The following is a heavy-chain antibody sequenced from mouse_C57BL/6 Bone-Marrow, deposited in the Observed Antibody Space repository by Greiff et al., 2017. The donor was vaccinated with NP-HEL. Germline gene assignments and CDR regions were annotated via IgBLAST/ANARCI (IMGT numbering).Heavy chain of an antibody. Sequence: EVQLQQSGTVLARPGASVKMSCKTSGYTFTSYWMHWVKQRPGQGLEWIGAIYPGNSDTSYNQKFKGKAKLTAVTTASTAYMELSGLTNEDSAVEYGTGQGWAYWGQGTLVTVSA. J-gene: IGHJ3*01. D-gene: IGHD3-3*01. CDR1: GYTFTSYW. CDR3: TGQGWAY. CDR2: IYPGNSDT. V-gene: IGHV1-5*01.